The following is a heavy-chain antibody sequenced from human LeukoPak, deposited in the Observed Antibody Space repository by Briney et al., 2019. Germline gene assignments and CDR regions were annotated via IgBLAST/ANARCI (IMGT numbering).Heavy chain of an antibody. CDR1: GFTFSTYW. CDR3: AKGHGSGTYWVFND. CDR2: ITGSGGST. D-gene: IGHD3-10*01. Sequence: GGSLRLSCAASGFTFSTYWMSWVRQAPGKGLEWVSGITGSGGSTYYADSVKGRFTISRDNSQNTLYLQMNSLRAEDTAVYYCAKGHGSGTYWVFNDWGQGTLVTVSS. V-gene: IGHV3-23*01. J-gene: IGHJ4*02.